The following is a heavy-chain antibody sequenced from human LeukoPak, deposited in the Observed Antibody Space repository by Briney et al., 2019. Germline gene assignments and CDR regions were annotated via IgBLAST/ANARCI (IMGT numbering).Heavy chain of an antibody. D-gene: IGHD2-21*01. CDR3: ARAGGPFPWDY. CDR1: GRSISIYY. V-gene: IGHV4-59*01. J-gene: IGHJ4*02. CDR2: IYYSGST. Sequence: SSETLSLTCTVSGRSISIYYWIWLRQPPGKGLEWIGYIYYSGSTNYNPSLKSRVTISVDTSKNQFSLKLSSVTAADTAVYYCARAGGPFPWDYWGQGTLVTVSS.